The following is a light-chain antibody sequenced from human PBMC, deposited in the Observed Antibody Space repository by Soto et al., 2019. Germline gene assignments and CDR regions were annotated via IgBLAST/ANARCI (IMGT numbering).Light chain of an antibody. CDR3: QQYQTYSGM. V-gene: IGKV1-5*01. J-gene: IGKJ1*01. Sequence: GARFTITCRASQGISSWLAWYQQKPGKAPRLLIFDASNLQGGVPSRFSGSGSGTKFTLTITSLQPEDFGTYYCQQYQTYSGMFGQGTKVDIK. CDR1: QGISSW. CDR2: DAS.